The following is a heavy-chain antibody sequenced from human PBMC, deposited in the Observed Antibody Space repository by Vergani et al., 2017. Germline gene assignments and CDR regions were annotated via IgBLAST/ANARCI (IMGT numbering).Heavy chain of an antibody. D-gene: IGHD6-6*01. CDR1: GFTFSSYD. V-gene: IGHV3-13*01. J-gene: IGHJ4*02. CDR3: ARDYINSSSLGYFDY. CDR2: IGTAGET. Sequence: EVQLVESGGGLVQPGGSLRLSCAASGFTFSSYDMHWVRQATGKGLEWVSAIGTAGETYYPGTVRGRFTISRENAKNSLYLQMNSVRAGDTAVDYCARDYINSSSLGYFDYWGQGTLVTVSS.